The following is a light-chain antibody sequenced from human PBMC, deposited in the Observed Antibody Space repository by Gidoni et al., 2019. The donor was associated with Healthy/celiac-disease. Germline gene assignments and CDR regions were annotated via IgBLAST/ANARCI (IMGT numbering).Light chain of an antibody. J-gene: IGLJ2*01. Sequence: SSELTQDPAVSVALGQTVRITCQGDSLRSYYASWYQQKPGQAPVLVIYGKNNRPPGIPYRFSGSSSGNTSSLTITGAQAEDAADYYCNSRDSSGNLLVFGGGTKLTVL. CDR2: GKN. V-gene: IGLV3-19*01. CDR3: NSRDSSGNLLV. CDR1: SLRSYY.